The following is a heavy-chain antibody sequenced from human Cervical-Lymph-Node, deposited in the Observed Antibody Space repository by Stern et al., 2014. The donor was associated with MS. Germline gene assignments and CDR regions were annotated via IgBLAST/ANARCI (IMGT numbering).Heavy chain of an antibody. Sequence: QVQLVESGGGVVQPGRSLRLSCAASGFTFSSYGMHWVRQAPGKGLEWVTGIWHDGSIKQYADSVMGRFTISKDNDRSTLHLQMNSLRAEDTAVYYCARGGLWGAYAPMDVWGQGTTVTVSS. CDR3: ARGGLWGAYAPMDV. D-gene: IGHD3-16*01. V-gene: IGHV3-33*01. J-gene: IGHJ6*02. CDR1: GFTFSSYG. CDR2: IWHDGSIK.